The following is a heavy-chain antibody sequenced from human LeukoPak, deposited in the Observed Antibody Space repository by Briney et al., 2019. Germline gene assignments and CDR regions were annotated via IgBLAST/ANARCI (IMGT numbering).Heavy chain of an antibody. Sequence: SETLSLTCTVSGYSISSGYYWGWIRQPPGKGLEWIGSIYHSGSTYYNPSLKSRVTISVDTSKNQFSLKLSSVTAADTAVYYCARETAYSTSVYYYMDVWGKGTTVTVSS. CDR3: ARETAYSTSVYYYMDV. J-gene: IGHJ6*03. V-gene: IGHV4-38-2*02. D-gene: IGHD6-6*01. CDR1: GYSISSGYY. CDR2: IYHSGST.